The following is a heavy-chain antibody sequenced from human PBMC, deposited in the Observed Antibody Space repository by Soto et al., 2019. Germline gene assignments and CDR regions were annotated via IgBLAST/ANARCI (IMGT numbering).Heavy chain of an antibody. CDR1: GGSFSGYY. J-gene: IGHJ6*02. CDR2: INHSGST. V-gene: IGHV4-34*01. D-gene: IGHD5-12*01. CDR3: ARGRGVDIVATIGFPYYYYGMDV. Sequence: TLSLTCAVYGGSFSGYYWSWIRQPPGKGLEWIGEINHSGSTNYNPSLKSRVTISVDTSKNQFSLKLSSVTAADTAVYYCARGRGVDIVATIGFPYYYYGMDVWGQGTTVTVSS.